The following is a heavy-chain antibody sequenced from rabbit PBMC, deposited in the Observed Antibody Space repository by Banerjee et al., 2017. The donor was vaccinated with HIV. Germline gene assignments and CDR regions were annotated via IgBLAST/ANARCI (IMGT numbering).Heavy chain of an antibody. D-gene: IGHD2-1*01. CDR1: GFSFSNKYV. CDR3: ARATMMLVINL. Sequence: QEQLEESGGDLVKPEGSLTLTCTASGFSFSNKYVMCWVRQAPGKGLEWIACINTNSGNTVYASWVNGRFTISRTSSTTVTLQMTSLTAADTATYFCARATMMLVINLWGPGTLVTVS. V-gene: IGHV1S45*01. J-gene: IGHJ4*01. CDR2: INTNSGNT.